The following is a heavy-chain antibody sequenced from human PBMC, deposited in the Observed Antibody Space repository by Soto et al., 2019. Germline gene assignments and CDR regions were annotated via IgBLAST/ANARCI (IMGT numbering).Heavy chain of an antibody. CDR1: GGTFSSYA. V-gene: IGHV1-69*06. CDR2: IIPIFGTA. Sequence: SVKVSCKASGGTFSSYAISWVRQAPGQGLEWMGGIIPIFGTANYAQKFQGRVTITADKSTSTAYMELSSLRSEDTAVYYCAREEGRGARYCYYGMDVWGQGTTVTVSS. D-gene: IGHD3-10*01. CDR3: AREEGRGARYCYYGMDV. J-gene: IGHJ6*02.